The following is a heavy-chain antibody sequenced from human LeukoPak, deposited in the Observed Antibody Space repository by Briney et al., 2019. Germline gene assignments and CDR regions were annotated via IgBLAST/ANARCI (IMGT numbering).Heavy chain of an antibody. D-gene: IGHD1-7*01. CDR2: IKQDGSEK. V-gene: IGHV3-7*05. J-gene: IGHJ4*02. Sequence: GGSLRLSCAASGFTFSLYWMSWVRQAPGKGLEWVANIKQDGSEKYYVDSVKSRFTISRDNARNSVYLQMNSPRAEDTAVYYCATLPGTASEYWGQGTLVTVSS. CDR1: GFTFSLYW. CDR3: ATLPGTASEY.